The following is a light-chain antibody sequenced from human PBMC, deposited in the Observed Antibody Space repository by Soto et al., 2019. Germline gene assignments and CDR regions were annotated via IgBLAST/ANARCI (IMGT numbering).Light chain of an antibody. J-gene: IGKJ5*01. CDR1: QGSSSA. CDR2: DAS. Sequence: AIQLKQSQSSLSASVGDRVTITCRASQGSSSALAWYQQKPGKAPKLLIYDASSLESGVPSRFSGSGSGTDFTLTISSLQPEDFATYYCQQFNSYPLTFGQGTRLEIK. CDR3: QQFNSYPLT. V-gene: IGKV1-13*02.